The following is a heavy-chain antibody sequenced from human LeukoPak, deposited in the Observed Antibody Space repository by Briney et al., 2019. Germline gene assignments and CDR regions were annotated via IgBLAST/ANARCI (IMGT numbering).Heavy chain of an antibody. D-gene: IGHD2-2*01. CDR2: ISSSGSTI. CDR3: ARSAGYCSSTSCYSFWFDP. CDR1: GFTFSSYA. V-gene: IGHV3-48*04. Sequence: GGSLRLSCAASGFTFSSYAMSWVRQAPGKGLEWVSYISSSGSTIYYADSVKGRFTISRDNAKNSLYLQMNSLRAEDTAVYYCARSAGYCSSTSCYSFWFDPWGQGTLVTVSS. J-gene: IGHJ5*02.